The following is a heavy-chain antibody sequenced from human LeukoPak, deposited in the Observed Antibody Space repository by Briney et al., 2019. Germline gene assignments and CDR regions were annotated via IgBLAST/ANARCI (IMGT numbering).Heavy chain of an antibody. CDR2: IYYSGST. J-gene: IGHJ4*02. V-gene: IGHV4-59*01. D-gene: IGHD4-17*01. CDR3: ARGFDYGAVY. CDR1: GGSISSYY. Sequence: SETLSLTCTVSGGSISSYYWSWIRQPPGKGLEWIGYIYYSGSTNYNPSPKSRVTISVDTSKNQFSLKLSSVTAADTAVYYCARGFDYGAVYWGQGTLVTVSS.